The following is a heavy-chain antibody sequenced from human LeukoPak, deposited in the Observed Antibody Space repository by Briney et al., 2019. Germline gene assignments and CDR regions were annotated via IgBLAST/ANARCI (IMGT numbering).Heavy chain of an antibody. CDR1: GYSFYTYW. V-gene: IGHV5-51*01. Sequence: GKSLKISCKGSGYSFYTYWIAWVRQMPGKGLEWMGIIYPDDSDTRYSPSFQGQVTISADKSIDTAYLQWRSLKASDTGMYYCVRQSLGEFKYWGQGTLVTVSS. J-gene: IGHJ4*02. CDR2: IYPDDSDT. D-gene: IGHD3-10*01. CDR3: VRQSLGEFKY.